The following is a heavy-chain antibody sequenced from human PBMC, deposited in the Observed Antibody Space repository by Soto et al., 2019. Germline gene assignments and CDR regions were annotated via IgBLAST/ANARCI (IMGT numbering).Heavy chain of an antibody. CDR1: GYTFTSYV. J-gene: IGHJ6*02. Sequence: GASVKVSCKASGYTFTSYVISWVRQAPGQGLEWMGWISAYNGNTNYAQKLQGRVTMTTDTSTSTAYMELRSLRSDDTAVYYCAREDIVVVVAARDYYYYGMDVWGQGTTVTVSS. CDR2: ISAYNGNT. D-gene: IGHD2-15*01. CDR3: AREDIVVVVAARDYYYYGMDV. V-gene: IGHV1-18*01.